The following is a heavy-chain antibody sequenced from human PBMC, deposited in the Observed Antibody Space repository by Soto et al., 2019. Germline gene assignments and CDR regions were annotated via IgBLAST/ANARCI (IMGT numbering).Heavy chain of an antibody. CDR3: AKDYYGVDV. Sequence: GGSLRLSCAASGFTFSSDAMGWVRQAPGKGLEWVSAISGSGGRTDYADSVKGRFTISRDNSKNTLYLQMNSLRVEDTAVYYCAKDYYGVDVWGQGTTVTVSS. V-gene: IGHV3-23*01. CDR1: GFTFSSDA. J-gene: IGHJ6*02. CDR2: ISGSGGRT.